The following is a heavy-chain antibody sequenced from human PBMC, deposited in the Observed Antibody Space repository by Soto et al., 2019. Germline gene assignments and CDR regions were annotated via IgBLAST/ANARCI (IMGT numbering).Heavy chain of an antibody. CDR3: AKGRSYYYYYGVDV. Sequence: GGSLRLSCAASGFTFSSDAMNWVRQAPGKGLEWVSTISGSGSSTYYADSVKGRFTISRDNSKSTLYLQMNSLRAEDTALYYCAKGRSYYYYYGVDVWGQGTTVTVSS. CDR2: ISGSGSST. J-gene: IGHJ6*02. CDR1: GFTFSSDA. V-gene: IGHV3-23*01.